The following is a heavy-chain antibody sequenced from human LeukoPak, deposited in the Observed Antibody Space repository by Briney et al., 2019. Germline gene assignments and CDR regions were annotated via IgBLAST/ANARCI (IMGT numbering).Heavy chain of an antibody. CDR3: ARGEYYGSGALGAFDI. CDR1: GGSISSSNYY. Sequence: SETLSLTCTVSGGSISSSNYYWGWIRQPPGKGLEWIGSIYYSGSTYYNPSLKSRVTISVDTSKNQFSLKPSSVTAADTAVYYCARGEYYGSGALGAFDIWGQGTMVTVSS. D-gene: IGHD3-10*01. J-gene: IGHJ3*02. CDR2: IYYSGST. V-gene: IGHV4-39*07.